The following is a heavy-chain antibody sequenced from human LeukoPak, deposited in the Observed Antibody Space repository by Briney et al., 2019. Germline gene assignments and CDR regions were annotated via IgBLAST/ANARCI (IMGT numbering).Heavy chain of an antibody. CDR1: GGTISCGVCH. CDR3: ASLPKKYYDDVWGSYRYGPTNDY. J-gene: IGHJ4*02. CDR2: IYTSGKT. Sequence: HSGTLSLTCTVSGGTISCGVCHWIWLRHPAGKGLEWLWRIYTSGKTNYNPSIKSRVTISVDTSKNQFSLKLSSVTAADTAVYYCASLPKKYYDDVWGSYRYGPTNDYWGQGTLVTVSS. V-gene: IGHV4-61*02. D-gene: IGHD3-16*02.